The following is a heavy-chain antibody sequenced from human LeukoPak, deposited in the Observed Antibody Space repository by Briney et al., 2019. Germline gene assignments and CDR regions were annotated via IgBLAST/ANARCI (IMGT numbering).Heavy chain of an antibody. CDR2: IYYSGST. V-gene: IGHV4-59*08. CDR1: GGSISSYY. D-gene: IGHD6-13*01. Sequence: PETLSLTCTVSGGSISSYYWSWIRQPPGKGLEWIGYIYYSGSTNYNPSLKSRVTISVDTSKNQFSLKLSSVTAADTAVYYCARQSGYSSLVDYWGQGTLVTVSS. J-gene: IGHJ4*02. CDR3: ARQSGYSSLVDY.